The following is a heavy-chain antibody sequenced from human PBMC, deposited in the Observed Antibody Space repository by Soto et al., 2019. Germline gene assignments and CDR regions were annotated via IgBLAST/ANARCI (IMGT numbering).Heavy chain of an antibody. D-gene: IGHD2-15*01. Sequence: SETLSLTCAVYGGSFSGYYWSWIRQPPGKGLEWIGEINHSGSTDYNPSLKSRVTISVDTSKNQFSLKLSSVTAADTAVYYCARGLDCSGGSCYSQPFDYWSQGTLVTVSS. CDR1: GGSFSGYY. V-gene: IGHV4-34*01. J-gene: IGHJ4*02. CDR2: INHSGST. CDR3: ARGLDCSGGSCYSQPFDY.